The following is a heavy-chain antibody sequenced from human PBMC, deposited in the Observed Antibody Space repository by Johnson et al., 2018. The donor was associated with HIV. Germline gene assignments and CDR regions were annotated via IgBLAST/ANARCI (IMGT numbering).Heavy chain of an antibody. Sequence: QVHLVESGGGVVQPGRSLRLSCAASGFTFSNFAMHWVRQAPGKGLEWVAVILHDGSNTNYADSVKGRFTISRDNSKNTLYLQMNRLRAEDTAVYYCAKDKGVWGFDAFDIWGQGTMVTVSS. CDR2: ILHDGSNT. V-gene: IGHV3-30*04. D-gene: IGHD3-16*01. J-gene: IGHJ3*02. CDR1: GFTFSNFA. CDR3: AKDKGVWGFDAFDI.